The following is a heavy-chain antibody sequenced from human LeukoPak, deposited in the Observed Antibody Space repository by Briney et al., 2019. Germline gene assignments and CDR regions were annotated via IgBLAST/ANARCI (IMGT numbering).Heavy chain of an antibody. Sequence: SETLSLTCTVSGGSISSYYWSWIRQPPGKGLGLIGYFYYSGSTNYNPSLKSRVTISVDTSKNQSSLKLSSVTAADTAVYDCARELGGNSLAFDIWGQGTMVTVSS. CDR3: ARELGGNSLAFDI. CDR1: GGSISSYY. V-gene: IGHV4-59*01. D-gene: IGHD4-23*01. CDR2: FYYSGST. J-gene: IGHJ3*02.